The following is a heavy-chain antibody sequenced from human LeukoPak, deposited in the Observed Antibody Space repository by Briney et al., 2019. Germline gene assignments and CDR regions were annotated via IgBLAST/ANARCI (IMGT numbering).Heavy chain of an antibody. V-gene: IGHV3-74*01. Sequence: GSLRLSCVASGFTFSSYWIHWVRQAPGKGLVWVSRINSDGSGISYADSVKGRFTISRDNAKNTVYLQMNSLRAEGTAVYYCTRWDYSGSGTLDYWGQGTLVTVSS. J-gene: IGHJ4*02. CDR3: TRWDYSGSGTLDY. CDR1: GFTFSSYW. D-gene: IGHD3-10*01. CDR2: INSDGSGI.